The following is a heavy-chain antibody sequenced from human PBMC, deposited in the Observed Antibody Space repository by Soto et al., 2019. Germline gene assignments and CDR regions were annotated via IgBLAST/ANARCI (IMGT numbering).Heavy chain of an antibody. J-gene: IGHJ4*02. D-gene: IGHD2-21*02. CDR1: GFTFRSHA. V-gene: IGHV3-23*01. CDR2: ISGIGGNT. CDR3: ARGTLVVVTGPFDY. Sequence: GGSLRLSCEISGFTFRSHAMSWVRQAPGKGLEWVSGISGIGGNTYYAETVKGRFTISRDNSKNTLYLQMNSLRAEDTAVYYCARGTLVVVTGPFDYWGQGTLVTVS.